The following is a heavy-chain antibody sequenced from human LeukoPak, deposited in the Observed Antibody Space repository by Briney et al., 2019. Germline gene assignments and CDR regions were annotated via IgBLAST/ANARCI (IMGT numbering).Heavy chain of an antibody. D-gene: IGHD2-15*01. Sequence: GGSLRLSCAACGFTLRIHWMHCVRQAPGKGLEGVAKIRQAGSEKYYVASVKGRFTISRHNAKHSLYLHMNSLRAEDPAVYYCARVHCSGGSCPGGYWGQGTLVTVSS. CDR1: GFTLRIHW. CDR3: ARVHCSGGSCPGGY. V-gene: IGHV3-7*01. CDR2: IRQAGSEK. J-gene: IGHJ4*02.